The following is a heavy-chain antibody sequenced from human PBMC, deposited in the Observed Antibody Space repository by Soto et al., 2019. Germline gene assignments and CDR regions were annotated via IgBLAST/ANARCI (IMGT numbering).Heavy chain of an antibody. CDR1: GGSISSGDYY. CDR2: IYYSGST. V-gene: IGHV4-30-4*01. D-gene: IGHD2-2*03. CDR3: ARVDIVLVPAAAWIRRFDP. J-gene: IGHJ5*02. Sequence: QVQLQESGPGLVKPSQTLSLTCTVSGGSISSGDYYWSWIRQPPGKGLEWIGYIYYSGSTYYNPSLKSRVTISVDTSKNQFSLKLSSVTAADTAVYYCARVDIVLVPAAAWIRRFDPWGQGTLVTVSS.